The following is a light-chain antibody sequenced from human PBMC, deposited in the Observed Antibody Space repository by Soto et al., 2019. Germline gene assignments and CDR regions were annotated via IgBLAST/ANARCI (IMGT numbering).Light chain of an antibody. J-gene: IGKJ1*01. CDR2: GAS. V-gene: IGKV3-11*01. CDR1: QSVGSS. Sequence: EIVFTHSPSTLSLSTGERATLFCRASQSVGSSLAWYQQKLGQAPRLLIYGASDRATDIPARFSGSGSGTDFTLIISSLEPEDFAFYFCQQGSTWPWTFGQGTKVDIK. CDR3: QQGSTWPWT.